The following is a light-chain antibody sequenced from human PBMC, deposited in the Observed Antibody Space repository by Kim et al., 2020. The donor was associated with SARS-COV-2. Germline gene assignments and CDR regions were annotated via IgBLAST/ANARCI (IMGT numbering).Light chain of an antibody. CDR1: QSFRSY. CDR3: KQRSNWPYT. J-gene: IGKJ2*01. CDR2: DAS. V-gene: IGKV3-11*01. Sequence: SLSTGESATLSCRASQSFRSYLAWYQQKPGQAPRLLIYDASNRATGLPDRFSGSGSETDFTLTISSLAPEDFAVYYCKQRSNWPYTFGQGTKLEI.